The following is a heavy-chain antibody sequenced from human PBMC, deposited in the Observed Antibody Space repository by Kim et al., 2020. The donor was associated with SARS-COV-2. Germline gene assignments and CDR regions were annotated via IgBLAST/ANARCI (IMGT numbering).Heavy chain of an antibody. J-gene: IGHJ5*02. D-gene: IGHD3-10*01. CDR3: ARDGSSGGYSPDWFDT. Sequence: SVTGRFTASRDNAKNSVYLQMNSLRAEDTAVYYCARDGSSGGYSPDWFDTWGQGTLVTVSS. V-gene: IGHV3-11*05.